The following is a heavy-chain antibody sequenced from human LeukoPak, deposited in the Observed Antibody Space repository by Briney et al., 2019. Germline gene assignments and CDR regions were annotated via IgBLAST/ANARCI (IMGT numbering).Heavy chain of an antibody. D-gene: IGHD3-9*01. CDR1: GGSISSNSYY. CDR3: ARVTGYMIEDYFDY. CDR2: IYYSGST. Sequence: SETLSLTCAVSGGSISSNSYYWGWIRQPPGKGLEWIGSIYYSGSTYYNPSLKSRVTISVDTSKNQFSLKLSSVTAADTAVYYCARVTGYMIEDYFDYWGQGIGRRLL. J-gene: IGHJ4*02. V-gene: IGHV4-39*07.